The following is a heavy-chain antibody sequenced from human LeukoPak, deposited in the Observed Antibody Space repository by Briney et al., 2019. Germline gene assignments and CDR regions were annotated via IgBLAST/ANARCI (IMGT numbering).Heavy chain of an antibody. Sequence: ASVKVSCKASGGTFSSYAISWVRQAPGQGLEWMGGIIPIFGTANYAQKFQGRVTITADESTSTAYMELSSLRSEDTAVYYCAGPVGCTSCYATDYWGQGTLVTVSS. J-gene: IGHJ4*02. CDR1: GGTFSSYA. CDR2: IIPIFGTA. CDR3: AGPVGCTSCYATDY. D-gene: IGHD2-2*01. V-gene: IGHV1-69*13.